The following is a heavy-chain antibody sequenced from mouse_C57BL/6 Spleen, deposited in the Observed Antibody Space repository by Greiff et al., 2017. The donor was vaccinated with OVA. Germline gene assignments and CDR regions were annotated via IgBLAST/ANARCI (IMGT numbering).Heavy chain of an antibody. CDR1: GFNIKDDY. J-gene: IGHJ2*01. V-gene: IGHV14-4*01. CDR3: TTRGFGC. CDR2: IDPENGDT. Sequence: EVQLQQSGAELVRPGASVKLSCTASGFNIKDDYMHWVKQTPEQGLEWIGWIDPENGDTEYASKFQGKATITADTSSNTAYLQLSSLTSGDTAVYYCTTRGFGCWGQGATLTVSS.